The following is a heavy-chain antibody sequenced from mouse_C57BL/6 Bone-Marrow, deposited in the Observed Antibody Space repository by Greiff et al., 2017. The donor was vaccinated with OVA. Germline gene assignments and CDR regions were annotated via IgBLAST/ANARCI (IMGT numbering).Heavy chain of an antibody. Sequence: QVQLQQSGAELARPGASVKLSCKASGYTFTSYGISWVKQRTGQGLEWIGEIYPRSGNTYYNEQFQGKATLTADKSSSTAYMELRSLTSEDSAVFFCASITTVVVDNWGQGTTLTVTA. D-gene: IGHD1-1*01. CDR1: GYTFTSYG. CDR3: ASITTVVVDN. V-gene: IGHV1-81*01. CDR2: IYPRSGNT. J-gene: IGHJ2*01.